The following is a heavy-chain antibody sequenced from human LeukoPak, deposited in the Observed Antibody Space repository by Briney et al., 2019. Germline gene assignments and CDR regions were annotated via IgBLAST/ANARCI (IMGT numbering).Heavy chain of an antibody. CDR3: ARLASPHYYYYGMDV. CDR2: IYPGDSDT. J-gene: IGHJ6*02. Sequence: GESLKISCKGSGYSFTSYWIGWVRQMPGKGLEWMGIIYPGDSDTRYSPPFQGQATISADKSISTAYLQWSSLKASDTAMYYCARLASPHYYYYGMDVWGQGTTVTVSS. CDR1: GYSFTSYW. V-gene: IGHV5-51*01.